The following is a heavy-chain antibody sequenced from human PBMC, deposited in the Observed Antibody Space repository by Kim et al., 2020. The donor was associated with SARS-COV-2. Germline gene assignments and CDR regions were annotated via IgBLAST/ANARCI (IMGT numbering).Heavy chain of an antibody. CDR3: AREGFVVVVAATRAFDI. J-gene: IGHJ3*02. Sequence: FQGRVTMTRDTSISTAYMELSRLRSDDTAVYYCAREGFVVVVAATRAFDIWGQGTMVTVSS. V-gene: IGHV1-2*02. D-gene: IGHD2-15*01.